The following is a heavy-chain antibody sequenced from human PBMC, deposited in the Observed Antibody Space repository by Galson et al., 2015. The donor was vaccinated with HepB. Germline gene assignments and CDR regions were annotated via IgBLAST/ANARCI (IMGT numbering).Heavy chain of an antibody. CDR3: ARDRSVDLGMESDWYYGVDV. V-gene: IGHV1-2*02. D-gene: IGHD7-27*01. Sequence: SVKVSCKASGYTFTDYYIHWVRQAPGQGLEWMGWINPNSGDTNFAQKFQGRVTMTRVASISTAYMELNRLTSDDTAVYYCARDRSVDLGMESDWYYGVDVWGPGTTVTVSS. CDR1: GYTFTDYY. J-gene: IGHJ6*02. CDR2: INPNSGDT.